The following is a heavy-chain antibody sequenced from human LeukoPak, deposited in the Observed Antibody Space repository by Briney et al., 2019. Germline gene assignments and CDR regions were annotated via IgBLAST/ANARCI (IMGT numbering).Heavy chain of an antibody. CDR3: ARLYLPATRFDY. D-gene: IGHD5-24*01. Sequence: SETLSLTCAVYGGSFSGNNWSWIRQPPGKGLEWIGEINDSGSTNYNPSLKSRVTILVDSSKNQFSLKLTSVTAADTAVYYCARLYLPATRFDYWGQGTLVTVSS. CDR1: GGSFSGNN. J-gene: IGHJ4*02. CDR2: INDSGST. V-gene: IGHV4-34*01.